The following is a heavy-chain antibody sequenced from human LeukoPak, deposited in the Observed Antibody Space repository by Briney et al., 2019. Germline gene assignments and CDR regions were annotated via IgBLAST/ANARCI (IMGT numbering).Heavy chain of an antibody. CDR2: IYADGNT. D-gene: IGHD4-17*01. CDR3: ATPPTVTRNY. Sequence: GGSLRLSCAASGFIVNTNYMTWVRQAPGRGLEWVSFIYADGNTYYADSVKGRFTISRDISKNAVYLQMNSLRAEDTAVYYCATPPTVTRNYWGQGTLVTVSS. CDR1: GFIVNTNY. V-gene: IGHV3-53*01. J-gene: IGHJ4*02.